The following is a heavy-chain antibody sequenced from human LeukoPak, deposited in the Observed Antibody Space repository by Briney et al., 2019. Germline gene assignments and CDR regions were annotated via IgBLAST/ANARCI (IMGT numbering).Heavy chain of an antibody. Sequence: SLRLSCAASGFTFSSYAMHWVRQAPGKGLEWVSGISWNSGSIGYADSVKGRFTISRDNAKNSLYLQMNSLRAEDTALYYCAKDMSGIAAAGTPFDYWGQGTLVTVSS. V-gene: IGHV3-9*01. J-gene: IGHJ4*02. CDR1: GFTFSSYA. CDR3: AKDMSGIAAAGTPFDY. D-gene: IGHD6-13*01. CDR2: ISWNSGSI.